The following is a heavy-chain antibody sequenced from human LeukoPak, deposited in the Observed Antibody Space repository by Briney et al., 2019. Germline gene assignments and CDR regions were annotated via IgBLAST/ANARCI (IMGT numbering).Heavy chain of an antibody. CDR3: ARGAWTDFWSGYHNYYYYGMDV. Sequence: GGSLRLSCTASGFTFSSYAMRWVRQAPGKGLEWVAVISYDGSNKYYADSVKGRFTITRDNSKNTLYLQMNSLRAEDTAVYYCARGAWTDFWSGYHNYYYYGMDVWGQGTTVTVSS. V-gene: IGHV3-30*04. CDR2: ISYDGSNK. D-gene: IGHD3-3*01. CDR1: GFTFSSYA. J-gene: IGHJ6*02.